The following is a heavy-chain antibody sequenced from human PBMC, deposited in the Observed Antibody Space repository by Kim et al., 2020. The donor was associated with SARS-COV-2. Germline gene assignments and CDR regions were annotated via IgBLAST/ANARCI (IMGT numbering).Heavy chain of an antibody. CDR3: AKAPTRGLSGYYYE. V-gene: IGHV5-51*01. CDR2: IYPGDSDT. Sequence: GESLKISCKGSGYVFTNYWIGWVRQMPGKGLEWMGIIYPGDSDTRYSPSFQGQVTISADKSISTAFLQWSSLKASDTAMYYCAKAPTRGLSGYYYEWGQGTLVTVSS. D-gene: IGHD3-22*01. J-gene: IGHJ4*02. CDR1: GYVFTNYW.